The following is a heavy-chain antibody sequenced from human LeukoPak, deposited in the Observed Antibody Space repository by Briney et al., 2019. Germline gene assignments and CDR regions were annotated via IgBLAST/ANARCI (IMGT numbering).Heavy chain of an antibody. Sequence: ASVKVSCKASGYTFTSYYMHWVRQAPGQGLEWMGIINPSGGSTSYAQKFQGRVTMTRDTSTSTVYMELSSLRSEDTAVYYCARDRSVAAAGRDAFDIWGQGTMVTVSS. CDR3: ARDRSVAAAGRDAFDI. D-gene: IGHD6-13*01. CDR1: GYTFTSYY. CDR2: INPSGGST. J-gene: IGHJ3*02. V-gene: IGHV1-46*01.